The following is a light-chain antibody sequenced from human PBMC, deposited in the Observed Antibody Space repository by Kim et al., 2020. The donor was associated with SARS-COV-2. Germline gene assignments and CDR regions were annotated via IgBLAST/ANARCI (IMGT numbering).Light chain of an antibody. Sequence: EMVMTQSPATLSVSPGERVTLFCRASQSVSSNLAWYQQKPGQAPRLLIYGASTRATGTPVRFSGSGSETEFTLTISSLQSEDFAVYYCQQYNNWPPYTFRQGTKLEI. CDR3: QQYNNWPPYT. V-gene: IGKV3-15*01. CDR2: GAS. J-gene: IGKJ2*01. CDR1: QSVSSN.